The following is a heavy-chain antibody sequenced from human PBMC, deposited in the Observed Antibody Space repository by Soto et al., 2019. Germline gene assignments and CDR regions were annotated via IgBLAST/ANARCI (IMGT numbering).Heavy chain of an antibody. J-gene: IGHJ3*02. V-gene: IGHV3-33*01. CDR2: TWNDGSNK. Sequence: QVQLVESGGGVVQPGRSLRLSCVASGFTFSTYGMHWVRQAPVKGVEWVAMTWNDGSNKYYADSVKDRFTISRDNSKNTLYLQMNSLRDEDSAVYYCTTELNDMEAFDIWGQGTMVTVSS. CDR3: TTELNDMEAFDI. D-gene: IGHD1-1*01. CDR1: GFTFSTYG.